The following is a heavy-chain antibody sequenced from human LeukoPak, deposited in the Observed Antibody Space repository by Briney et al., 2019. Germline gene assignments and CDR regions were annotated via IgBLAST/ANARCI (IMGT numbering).Heavy chain of an antibody. Sequence: SETLSLTCTVSGGSISSYYWSWIRQPPGKGLEWIGYIYYSGSTNYNPSLKSRLTISVDTSKNQFSLKLSSVTAADTAVYYCAYPRSGSYYGYWGQGTLVTVSS. CDR2: IYYSGST. CDR1: GGSISSYY. CDR3: AYPRSGSYYGY. V-gene: IGHV4-59*08. D-gene: IGHD1-26*01. J-gene: IGHJ4*02.